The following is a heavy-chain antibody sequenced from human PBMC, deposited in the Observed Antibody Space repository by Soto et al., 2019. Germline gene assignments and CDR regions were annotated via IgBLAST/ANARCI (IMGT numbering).Heavy chain of an antibody. V-gene: IGHV3-23*01. CDR2: ISGGGGST. CDR1: GFTFSSYA. CDR3: AKERKDSSGWYRRFDD. Sequence: GGSLRLSCAASGFTFSSYAMSWVRQAPGKGLEWVSAISGGGGSTYYADSVKGRLTISRDNSKNTLYLQMNSLRAEDTAVYYCAKERKDSSGWYRRFDDWGQGTLVTVSS. D-gene: IGHD6-19*01. J-gene: IGHJ4*02.